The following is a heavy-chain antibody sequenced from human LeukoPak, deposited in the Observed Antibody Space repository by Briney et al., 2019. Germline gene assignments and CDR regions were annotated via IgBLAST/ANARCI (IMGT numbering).Heavy chain of an antibody. Sequence: GGSLRLSCAASGFTFSSYAMSWVRQAPGKGLEWVSASSGSGGSTYYADSVKGRFTISRDNSKNTLYLQMNSLRAEDTAVYYCAKPPNAFNERSSGPRDYWGQGTLVTVSS. J-gene: IGHJ4*02. V-gene: IGHV3-23*01. D-gene: IGHD3-22*01. CDR1: GFTFSSYA. CDR2: SSGSGGST. CDR3: AKPPNAFNERSSGPRDY.